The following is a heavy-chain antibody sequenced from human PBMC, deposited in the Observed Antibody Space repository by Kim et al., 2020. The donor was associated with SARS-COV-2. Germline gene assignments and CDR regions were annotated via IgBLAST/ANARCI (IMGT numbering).Heavy chain of an antibody. V-gene: IGHV4-39*01. CDR2: IYYSWST. D-gene: IGHD6-13*01. J-gene: IGHJ5*02. Sequence: SETLSLTCTVSGGSISSSSYYWGWIRQPPGKGLEWIGSIYYSWSTYYNPSLKSRVTISVDTSKNQFSLKLSSVTAADTAVYYCARSSSWRYNWFDPWGQGTLVTVSS. CDR1: GGSISSSSYY. CDR3: ARSSSWRYNWFDP.